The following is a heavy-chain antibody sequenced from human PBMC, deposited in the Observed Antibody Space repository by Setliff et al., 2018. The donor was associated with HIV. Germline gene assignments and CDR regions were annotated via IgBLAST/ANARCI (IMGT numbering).Heavy chain of an antibody. CDR2: IFHTGST. CDR1: GASISSGNW. J-gene: IGHJ4*02. D-gene: IGHD2-2*01. Sequence: TLSLTCAVSGASISSGNWWSWVRQSPGKGLEWIGEIFHTGSTNYNPPLKSRVTISVDTSKNHFSLNVSSLTAADTALYFCARLMPNWDYFDYWGQGTQVTVSS. V-gene: IGHV4-4*01. CDR3: ARLMPNWDYFDY.